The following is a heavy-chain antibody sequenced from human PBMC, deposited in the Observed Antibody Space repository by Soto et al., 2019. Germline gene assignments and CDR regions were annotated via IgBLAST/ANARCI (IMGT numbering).Heavy chain of an antibody. Sequence: GGSLSLSCAASGFTFSSYKMNWVRQAPGKGLEWVSSIRSSTSYIYYADSVKGRFTISRDNAKSSLYLQMNSLRVEDTAVYYCARGASSGYYYFDNWGQGIPVTVSS. CDR1: GFTFSSYK. D-gene: IGHD3-22*01. CDR3: ARGASSGYYYFDN. J-gene: IGHJ4*02. CDR2: IRSSTSYI. V-gene: IGHV3-21*04.